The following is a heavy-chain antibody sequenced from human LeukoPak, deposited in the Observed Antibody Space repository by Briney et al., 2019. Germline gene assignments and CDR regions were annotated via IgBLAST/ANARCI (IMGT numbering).Heavy chain of an antibody. CDR2: IYYSGST. CDR1: GGSMSSSGRY. CDR3: AGNMTAVSRLDVFDI. J-gene: IGHJ3*02. D-gene: IGHD4-17*01. V-gene: IGHV4-39*01. Sequence: PSETLSLTCTVSGGSMSSSGRYWGWIRQSPVKGLEWIGSIYYSGSTYYNPSLKSRVTISVDTSKNQFSLELRSVTAADTAIYYCAGNMTAVSRLDVFDIWGPGTMVTVS.